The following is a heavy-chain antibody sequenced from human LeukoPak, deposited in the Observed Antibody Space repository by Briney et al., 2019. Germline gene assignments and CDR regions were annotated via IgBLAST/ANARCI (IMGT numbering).Heavy chain of an antibody. V-gene: IGHV3-7*01. Sequence: GGSLRLSCAASGFTFSSYWMSWVRQAPGKGLEWVANIKQDGSEKYYVDSVKGRFTISRDNAKNSLYLQMNSLRAEDTAVYYCARVYYGDPYYFDYWGQGTLVTVSS. CDR1: GFTFSSYW. J-gene: IGHJ4*02. CDR3: ARVYYGDPYYFDY. CDR2: IKQDGSEK. D-gene: IGHD4-17*01.